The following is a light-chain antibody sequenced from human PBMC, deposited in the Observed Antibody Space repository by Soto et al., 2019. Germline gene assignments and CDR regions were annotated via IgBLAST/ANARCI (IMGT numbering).Light chain of an antibody. CDR3: QQRSSWPT. CDR1: QSVSSY. V-gene: IGKV3-11*01. CDR2: DAS. J-gene: IGKJ4*01. Sequence: EIVLTQSPDTLSLSPGERATLSCRASQSVSSYLAWYQQKPGQAPRLLIYDASNRATGIPARFSGSGSETDFTLTISSLDPEDFAVYYCQQRSSWPTFGGGTKVEIK.